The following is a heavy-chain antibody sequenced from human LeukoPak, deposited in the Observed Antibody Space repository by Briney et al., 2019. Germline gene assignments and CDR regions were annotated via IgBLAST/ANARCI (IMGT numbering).Heavy chain of an antibody. CDR3: ARVGYGSGVPHYFDY. CDR2: IYYSGST. CDR1: GGSISSYY. D-gene: IGHD3-10*01. Sequence: SETLSLTCTVSGGSISSYYWSWIRQPPGKGLEWIGYIYYSGSTNYNPSLKSRVTISVDTSKNQFSLKLSSVTAADTAVYYCARVGYGSGVPHYFDYWGQGTLVTVSS. J-gene: IGHJ4*02. V-gene: IGHV4-59*01.